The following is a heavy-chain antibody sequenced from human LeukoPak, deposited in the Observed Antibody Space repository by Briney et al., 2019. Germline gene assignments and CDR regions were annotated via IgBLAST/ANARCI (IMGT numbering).Heavy chain of an antibody. CDR2: ISGGST. CDR3: ATQGGSGSSKYFQH. J-gene: IGHJ1*01. Sequence: GGSLRLSCAASGFTVSSNEMGWVRQAPGKGLEWVSSISGGSTYYADSRKGRFAISRDNSKNTLHLQMNSLRAEDTAVYYCATQGGSGSSKYFQHWGQGTLVTVSS. CDR1: GFTVSSNE. V-gene: IGHV3-38-3*01. D-gene: IGHD3-10*01.